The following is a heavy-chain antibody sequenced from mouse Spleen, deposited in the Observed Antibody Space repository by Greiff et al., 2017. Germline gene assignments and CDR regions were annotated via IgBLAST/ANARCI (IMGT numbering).Heavy chain of an antibody. D-gene: IGHD1-2*01. V-gene: IGHV1-55*01. J-gene: IGHJ2*01. CDR3: ARGDYYGYNFDY. CDR1: GYTFTSYW. Sequence: VQLQQPGAELVKPGASVKMSCKASGYTFTSYWITWVKQRPGQGLEWIGDIYPGSGSTNYNEKFKNKATLTVDTSSSTAYMQLSSLTSGDSAVYYGARGDYYGYNFDYWGQGTTLTVSS. CDR2: IYPGSGST.